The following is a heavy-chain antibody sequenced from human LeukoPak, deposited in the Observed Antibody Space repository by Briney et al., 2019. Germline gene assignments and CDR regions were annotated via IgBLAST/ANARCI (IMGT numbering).Heavy chain of an antibody. V-gene: IGHV1-2*06. Sequence: ASVKVSCKATGYTFASYYMHWVRQAPGQGLEWMGRINPNSGGTNYAQKFQGRVTMTRDTSISTAYMELSRLRSDDTAVYYCARDLGYYDSSGSDYWGQGTQVTVSS. CDR1: GYTFASYY. J-gene: IGHJ4*02. CDR2: INPNSGGT. D-gene: IGHD3-22*01. CDR3: ARDLGYYDSSGSDY.